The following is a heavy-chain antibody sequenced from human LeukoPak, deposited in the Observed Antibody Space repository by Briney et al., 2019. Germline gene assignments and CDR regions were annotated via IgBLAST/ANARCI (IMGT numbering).Heavy chain of an antibody. CDR1: GGSISSGGYS. Sequence: SETLSLTCGVSGGSISSGGYSWSWIRQPPGKGLEWIGYIYHSGSTDYNPSLKSRVTISVDRSKNQFSLKLSSVTAADTAVYYCARGTYDSSGYPSFDPWGQGTLVTVSS. CDR2: IYHSGST. D-gene: IGHD3-22*01. CDR3: ARGTYDSSGYPSFDP. V-gene: IGHV4-30-2*01. J-gene: IGHJ5*02.